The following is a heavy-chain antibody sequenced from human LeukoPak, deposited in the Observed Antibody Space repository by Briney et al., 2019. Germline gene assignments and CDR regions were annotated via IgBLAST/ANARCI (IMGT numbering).Heavy chain of an antibody. CDR1: GFTFRNAW. CDR2: IKSKTDGGTR. Sequence: KTGGSLRLSCAASGFTFRNAWMSWVRQAPGKGLEWVGRIKSKTDGGTRDYAAPVKGRFTISRDDSKNTLYLQMNSLKTEDTAVYYCTTDRGYCSGGRCYNSYYYYGMDVWGQGTTVTVSS. D-gene: IGHD2-15*01. V-gene: IGHV3-15*01. J-gene: IGHJ6*02. CDR3: TTDRGYCSGGRCYNSYYYYGMDV.